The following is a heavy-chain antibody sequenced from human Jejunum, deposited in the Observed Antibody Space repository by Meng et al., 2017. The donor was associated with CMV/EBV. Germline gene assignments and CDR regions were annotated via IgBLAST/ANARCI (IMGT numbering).Heavy chain of an antibody. D-gene: IGHD3-10*01. CDR1: GFSFSSYG. CDR2: TQYDGTNE. Sequence: QLVESGGGVVQSGGSLRLSCAASGFSFSSYGMHWVRQAPGKGLEWVAFTQYDGTNENYADSVKGRSTISRDNSKSTLYLQMNSLRGEDTAVYYCAKLSGSWFDPWGQGTLVTVYS. V-gene: IGHV3-30*02. CDR3: AKLSGSWFDP. J-gene: IGHJ5*02.